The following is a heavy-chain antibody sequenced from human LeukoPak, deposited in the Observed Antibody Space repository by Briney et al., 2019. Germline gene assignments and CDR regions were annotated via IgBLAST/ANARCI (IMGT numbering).Heavy chain of an antibody. J-gene: IGHJ4*02. Sequence: ASVKVSCKASGYTFTSYYMHWVRQAPGQGLEWMGIINPSGGSTSYAQKFRGRVTMTRDTSTSTVYMELSSLRSEDTAVYHCARVRVTMVRGVSWPFDYWGQGTLVTVSS. V-gene: IGHV1-46*01. CDR2: INPSGGST. CDR1: GYTFTSYY. CDR3: ARVRVTMVRGVSWPFDY. D-gene: IGHD3-10*01.